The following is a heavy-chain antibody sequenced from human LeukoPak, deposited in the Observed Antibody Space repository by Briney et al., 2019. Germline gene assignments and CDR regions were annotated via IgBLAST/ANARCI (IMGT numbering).Heavy chain of an antibody. D-gene: IGHD2/OR15-2a*01. Sequence: GGSLRLSFAASGFPFSSYWMSWVGQAPGKGLEWVANIKQDGSEKYYVDSVKGRFTISRDNANDSLYLQMKSLRAEDTAVYYCARGKTSQNIVTRKTYNWFDPWGQGTLVTVSS. CDR1: GFPFSSYW. V-gene: IGHV3-7*01. CDR2: IKQDGSEK. CDR3: ARGKTSQNIVTRKTYNWFDP. J-gene: IGHJ5*02.